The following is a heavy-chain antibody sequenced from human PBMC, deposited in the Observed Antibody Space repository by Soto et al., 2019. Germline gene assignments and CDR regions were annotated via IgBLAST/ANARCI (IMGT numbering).Heavy chain of an antibody. CDR1: AFSFSTSW. V-gene: IGHV3-53*01. Sequence: GGSLRLSCAASAFSFSTSWMHWVRQAPGKGLEWVSVIYSGGSTYYADSVKGRFTISRDNSKNTLYLQMNSLRAEDTAVYYCARDRHGINWFDPWGQGTLVTVSS. CDR2: IYSGGST. D-gene: IGHD1-20*01. CDR3: ARDRHGINWFDP. J-gene: IGHJ5*02.